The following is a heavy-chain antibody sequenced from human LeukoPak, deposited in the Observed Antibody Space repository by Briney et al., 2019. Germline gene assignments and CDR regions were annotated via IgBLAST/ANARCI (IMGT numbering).Heavy chain of an antibody. D-gene: IGHD2-2*01. CDR1: GGSISSYY. J-gene: IGHJ5*02. CDR2: IYTSGST. V-gene: IGHV4-4*07. CDR3: ARATSTSRTNWFDP. Sequence: SETLCLTCTVSGGSISSYYWSWIRQPAGKGLEWIGRIYTSGSTNYNPSLKSRVTMSVDTSKNQFSLKLSSVTAADTAVYYCARATSTSRTNWFDPWGQGTLVTVSS.